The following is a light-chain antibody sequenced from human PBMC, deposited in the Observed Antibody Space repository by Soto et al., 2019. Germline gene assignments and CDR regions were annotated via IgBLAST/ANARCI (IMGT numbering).Light chain of an antibody. Sequence: DIQMTQSPSSLSASVGDRVTITCRASQSISSYLNWYQQKPGKAPKLLIYGASSLQSGVPSRFSGSGSGTDFTLTISSLQPEDFATYYCQQSYSTPPITFGQGTRLEI. CDR3: QQSYSTPPIT. CDR2: GAS. CDR1: QSISSY. V-gene: IGKV1-39*01. J-gene: IGKJ5*01.